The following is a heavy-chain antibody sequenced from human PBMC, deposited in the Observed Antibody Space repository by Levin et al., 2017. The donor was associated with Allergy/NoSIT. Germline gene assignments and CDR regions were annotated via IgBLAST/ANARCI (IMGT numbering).Heavy chain of an antibody. Sequence: GGSLRLSCAASGFTFSDSYMSWIRQAPGKGLEWVSYISSSGTSMYYADSVKGRFTISRDNAKNCLYLQMNSLRVEDTAVYYCARDPPRDIVLRMNDYYYAMDVWGQGTTVTASS. CDR3: ARDPPRDIVLRMNDYYYAMDV. CDR2: ISSSGTSM. J-gene: IGHJ6*02. V-gene: IGHV3-11*01. CDR1: GFTFSDSY. D-gene: IGHD2-8*01.